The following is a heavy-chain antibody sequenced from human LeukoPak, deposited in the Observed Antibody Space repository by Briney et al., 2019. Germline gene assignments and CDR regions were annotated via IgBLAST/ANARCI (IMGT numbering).Heavy chain of an antibody. D-gene: IGHD3-9*01. CDR1: GYSFISYY. Sequence: ASMKVSCKASGYSFISYYIHWVRQAPGQGLTWMGWINPNSGGTNYAQNFQGRVTLTRDTTISTAYMELSRLRSDDTAVYYCVESSDWYLEYWGQGTLVTVSS. CDR2: INPNSGGT. V-gene: IGHV1-2*02. CDR3: VESSDWYLEY. J-gene: IGHJ4*02.